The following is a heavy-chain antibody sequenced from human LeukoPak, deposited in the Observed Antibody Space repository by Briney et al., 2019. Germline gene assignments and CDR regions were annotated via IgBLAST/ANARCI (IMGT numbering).Heavy chain of an antibody. Sequence: PGGSLRLSCAASGFTFSSYSMNWVRQAPGKGLEWVSSISSSSSYIYYADSVKGRFTISRDNAKNSLYLQMNSLRAKDTAVYYCARIMVRGVSTGFDYWGQGTLVTVSS. J-gene: IGHJ4*02. D-gene: IGHD3-10*01. V-gene: IGHV3-21*01. CDR3: ARIMVRGVSTGFDY. CDR2: ISSSSSYI. CDR1: GFTFSSYS.